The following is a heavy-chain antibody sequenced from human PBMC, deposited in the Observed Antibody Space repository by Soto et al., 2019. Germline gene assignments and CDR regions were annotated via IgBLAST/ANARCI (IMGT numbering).Heavy chain of an antibody. Sequence: GGSLRLSCSASGFTLSSYAMHWVRQAPGKGLEYVSAISSNGGSTYYADSVKGRFTISRDNSKNTLFLQMSSLRVEDTAVYYCVNWGGLGHCSGGTCVLDNWFDPWGQGTLVTVSS. CDR1: GFTLSSYA. CDR2: ISSNGGST. CDR3: VNWGGLGHCSGGTCVLDNWFDP. V-gene: IGHV3-64D*06. D-gene: IGHD2-15*01. J-gene: IGHJ5*02.